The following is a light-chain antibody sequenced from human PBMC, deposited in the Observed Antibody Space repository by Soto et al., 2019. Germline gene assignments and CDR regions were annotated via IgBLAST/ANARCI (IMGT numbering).Light chain of an antibody. J-gene: IGKJ1*01. CDR3: QQYNNWPPWT. CDR1: QSVSSN. V-gene: IGKV3-15*01. CDR2: GAS. Sequence: EIVMTKSPATLSVSPGERATLSCRSSQSVSSNLAWYQQKPGQAPRLLIYGASTRATGIPARFSGSGSGTEFTLTISSLQSEDFAVYDCQQYNNWPPWTVGQGTKVEIK.